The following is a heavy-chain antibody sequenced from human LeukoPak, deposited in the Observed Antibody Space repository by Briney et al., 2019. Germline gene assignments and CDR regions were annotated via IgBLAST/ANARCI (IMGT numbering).Heavy chain of an antibody. D-gene: IGHD5-12*01. CDR1: GGSISSYY. V-gene: IGHV4-59*08. J-gene: IGHJ3*02. Sequence: SETLSLTCTVSGGSISSYYWSWIRQPPGKGLEWIGYIYYSGSTNYNPSLKSRVTISVDTSKNQFSLKLSSVTAADTAVYYRARQHSDIVATIEGFEDDAFDIWGQGTMVTVSS. CDR3: ARQHSDIVATIEGFEDDAFDI. CDR2: IYYSGST.